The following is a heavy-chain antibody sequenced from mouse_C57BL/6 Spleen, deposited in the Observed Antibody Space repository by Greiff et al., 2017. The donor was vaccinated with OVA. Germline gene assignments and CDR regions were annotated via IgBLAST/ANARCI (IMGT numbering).Heavy chain of an antibody. CDR1: GYTFTAYA. J-gene: IGHJ2*01. CDR2: IDPETGGT. V-gene: IGHV1-15*01. D-gene: IGHD1-1*01. CDR3: TALITTVVAIDY. Sequence: QVQLQQSGAELVRPGASVTLSCKASGYTFTAYAMHWVKQTPVHGLEWIGAIDPETGGTAYNQKFKGKAILTADKSSSTAYMELRSLTSEDSAVYYCTALITTVVAIDYWGQGTTLTVSS.